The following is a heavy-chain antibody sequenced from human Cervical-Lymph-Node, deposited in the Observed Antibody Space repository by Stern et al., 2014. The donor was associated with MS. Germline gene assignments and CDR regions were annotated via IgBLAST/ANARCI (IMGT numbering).Heavy chain of an antibody. Sequence: QVQLQESGPGLVKPSETLSLTCSVSGGSISSYYWNWIRQPPGKGLEWIAKVHSRETPIYNPSVKSRVTFLLDTSMNKISRNLFSLPAADTAVYYCAGSGTYYPDYWGQGILVTVSS. V-gene: IGHV4-4*09. D-gene: IGHD3-3*01. J-gene: IGHJ4*02. CDR3: AGSGTYYPDY. CDR1: GGSISSYY. CDR2: VHSRETP.